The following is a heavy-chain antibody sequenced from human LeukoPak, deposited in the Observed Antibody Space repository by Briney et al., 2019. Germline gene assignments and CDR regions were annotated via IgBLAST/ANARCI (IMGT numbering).Heavy chain of an antibody. CDR3: ARDKIEDSGYHNWFDF. D-gene: IGHD3-22*01. Sequence: PSETLSLTRTVSGGSISSSSYYWGWIRQPPGKGLEWIGRIYTSGDTNYNPSLKSRVTISVDTSKNQFSLKLSSVTAADTAVYYCARDKIEDSGYHNWFDFWGQGTLVTVSS. CDR2: IYTSGDT. J-gene: IGHJ5*01. V-gene: IGHV4-39*07. CDR1: GGSISSSSYY.